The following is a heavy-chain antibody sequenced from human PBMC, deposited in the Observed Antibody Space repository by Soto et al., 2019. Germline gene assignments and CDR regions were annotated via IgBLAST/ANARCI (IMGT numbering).Heavy chain of an antibody. Sequence: GGSLRLSCAASEFAISSYSMNWVRQAPGKGLEWVSSISSSSSYIYYADSVKGRVIISRDNAKNSLYLQMNNLRAEDTAVFYCARAGYSSGLYPIDYWGQGTPVTVSS. J-gene: IGHJ4*02. D-gene: IGHD3-22*01. CDR3: ARAGYSSGLYPIDY. CDR1: EFAISSYS. CDR2: ISSSSSYI. V-gene: IGHV3-21*01.